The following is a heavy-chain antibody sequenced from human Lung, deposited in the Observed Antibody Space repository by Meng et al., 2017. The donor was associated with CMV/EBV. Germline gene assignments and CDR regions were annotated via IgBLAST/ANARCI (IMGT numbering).Heavy chain of an antibody. CDR3: AGFGHRNIWWLGIVGFDY. CDR1: GFTFSYYS. Sequence: SXAASGFTFSYYSMNWVRQAPGKGLEWVSSISSSSSYIYYADSVKGRFTISRDNAKNSLYLQMNSLRAEDTAVYYCAGFGHRNIWWLGIVGFDYWXQGTXVTRLL. D-gene: IGHD2-21*01. CDR2: ISSSSSYI. V-gene: IGHV3-21*01. J-gene: IGHJ4*02.